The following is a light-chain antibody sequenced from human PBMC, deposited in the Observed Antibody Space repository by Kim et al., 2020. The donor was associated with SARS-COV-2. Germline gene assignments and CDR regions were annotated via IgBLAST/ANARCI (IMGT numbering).Light chain of an antibody. Sequence: ATGKTARITCGGNNMGSKSVHWYPQKPGQAPVLVIYYDSDRPSGIPERFSGSNSGNTATLTISRVEAGDEADYYCQVWDSSSDHVVFGGGTQLTVL. CDR1: NMGSKS. J-gene: IGLJ2*01. CDR2: YDS. CDR3: QVWDSSSDHVV. V-gene: IGLV3-21*04.